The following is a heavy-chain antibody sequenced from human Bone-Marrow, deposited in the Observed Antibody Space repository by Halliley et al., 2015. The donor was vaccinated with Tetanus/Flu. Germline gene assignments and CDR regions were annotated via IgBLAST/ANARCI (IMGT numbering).Heavy chain of an antibody. CDR2: IYWNDDK. V-gene: IGHV2-5*01. J-gene: IGHJ6*02. CDR3: THRRGSTGWIEYYFYYGMDV. CDR1: GFSLSTSGVG. D-gene: IGHD3-9*01. Sequence: LVKPTQTLTLTCTVSGFSLSTSGVGVSWIRQPPGKALEWLAVIYWNDDKYYNPSLKSRLSITKDTSENQVVLTMTNVDPVDTATYYCTHRRGSTGWIEYYFYYGMDVWGQGTTVTVSS.